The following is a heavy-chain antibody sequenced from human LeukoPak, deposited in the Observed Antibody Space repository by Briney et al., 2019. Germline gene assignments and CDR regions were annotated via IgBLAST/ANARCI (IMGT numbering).Heavy chain of an antibody. CDR3: ARGAPYYYGSGSTFDY. Sequence: SETLSLTCAVYGGSFSGYYWRWIRQPPGKGLEWIGEINHSGSTNYNPSLKSRVTISADTSKNQFSLKLSSVTAADTAVYYCARGAPYYYGSGSTFDYWGQGTLVTVSS. J-gene: IGHJ4*02. D-gene: IGHD3-10*01. CDR2: INHSGST. CDR1: GGSFSGYY. V-gene: IGHV4-34*01.